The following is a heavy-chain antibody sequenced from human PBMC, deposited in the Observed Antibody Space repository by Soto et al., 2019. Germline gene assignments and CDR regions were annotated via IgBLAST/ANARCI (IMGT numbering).Heavy chain of an antibody. CDR2: ISAYNGNT. CDR3: ARDRWPITMVRGVAPYYYGMDV. D-gene: IGHD3-10*01. CDR1: GYTFTSYG. J-gene: IGHJ6*02. V-gene: IGHV1-18*01. Sequence: GASVKVSCKASGYTFTSYGISWVRQAPGQGLEWMGWISAYNGNTNYAQKLQGRVTMTTDTSTSTAYMELRSLRSDDTAVYYCARDRWPITMVRGVAPYYYGMDVWGQGTTVTVSS.